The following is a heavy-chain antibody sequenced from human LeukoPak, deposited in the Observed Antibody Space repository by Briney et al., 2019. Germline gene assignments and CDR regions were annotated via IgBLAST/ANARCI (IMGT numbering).Heavy chain of an antibody. J-gene: IGHJ4*02. Sequence: GGSLRLSCTASGFIFTRYWMSWVRQAPGKGLEWVANINQDGGDKYFVDSVKGRFTISRDNAKNSLFLQTDSLRVEDTAVYFCAGGIVTTTTGFDFWGQGTLVTVSS. CDR2: INQDGGDK. V-gene: IGHV3-7*04. CDR1: GFIFTRYW. CDR3: AGGIVTTTTGFDF. D-gene: IGHD5-12*01.